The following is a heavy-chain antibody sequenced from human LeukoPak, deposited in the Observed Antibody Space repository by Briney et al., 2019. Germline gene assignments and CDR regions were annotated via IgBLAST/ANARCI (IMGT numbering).Heavy chain of an antibody. CDR2: IYTGGRT. J-gene: IGHJ4*02. CDR1: GGSISSYY. V-gene: IGHV4-4*07. D-gene: IGHD3-3*01. CDR3: ARGPPSNCGFWSGYLNY. Sequence: PSETLSLTCTVSGGSISSYYWSWIRQPAGKGLEWIGRIYTGGRTKYNPSLNSRVTMSFDTSKNQFSPNLTSVTAADTAVYYCARGPPSNCGFWSGYLNYWGQGTLVTVSS.